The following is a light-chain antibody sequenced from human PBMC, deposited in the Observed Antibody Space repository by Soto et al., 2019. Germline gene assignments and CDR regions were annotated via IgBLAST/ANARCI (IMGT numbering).Light chain of an antibody. CDR3: RQTTHWPYT. J-gene: IGKJ2*01. Sequence: DVVMTQSPLSLSVTLGQPASISCRSSQSLVYSDGNTYLSWFHQRPGQSPRRLIYKVSNRDSGVPDRFSGSGSGADFTLRISRVEAEDAGVYYCRQTTHWPYTFGQGTQLEIK. V-gene: IGKV2-30*01. CDR2: KVS. CDR1: QSLVYSDGNTY.